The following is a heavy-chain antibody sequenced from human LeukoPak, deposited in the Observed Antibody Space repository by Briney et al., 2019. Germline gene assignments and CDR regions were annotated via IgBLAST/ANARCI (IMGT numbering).Heavy chain of an antibody. D-gene: IGHD6-6*01. CDR1: GGSISSGGYY. Sequence: SESLSLTCTVSGGSISSGGYYWSWIRQHPGKGLEWIGYIYHSGSTNYNPSLRSRVTTSVDTSKNQFSLKLSSVTAADTAVYYCARYSSSSSFDPWGQGTLVTVSS. J-gene: IGHJ5*02. CDR2: IYHSGST. CDR3: ARYSSSSSFDP. V-gene: IGHV4-61*08.